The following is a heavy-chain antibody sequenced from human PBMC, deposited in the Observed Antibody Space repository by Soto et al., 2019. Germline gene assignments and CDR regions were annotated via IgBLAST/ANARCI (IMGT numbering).Heavy chain of an antibody. Sequence: EGQLIESGGGLVKPGGSLRLSCAASGFTFGSYWMNWVRLIPGKGLEWVAYIKPDGSATYYVDSVKGRFTISRDNAKNSLYLQMNSLRVEDTSVYYCARAGYCGPGCYYYFDYWGQGTLVTVSS. D-gene: IGHD2-21*02. CDR1: GFTFGSYW. CDR3: ARAGYCGPGCYYYFDY. CDR2: IKPDGSAT. J-gene: IGHJ4*02. V-gene: IGHV3-7*01.